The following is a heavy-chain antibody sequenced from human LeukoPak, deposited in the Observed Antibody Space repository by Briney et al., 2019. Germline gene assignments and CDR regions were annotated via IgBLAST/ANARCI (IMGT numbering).Heavy chain of an antibody. D-gene: IGHD6-19*01. Sequence: GGSLRLSCAASGFTFSSFSMNWVRQAPGKGLEWVSYISSSSSTIYYADSVEGRFAISRDNAKNSLILQMNSLRDEDTAVYYCARIVSGWSFDYWGQGTLVTVSS. CDR3: ARIVSGWSFDY. CDR1: GFTFSSFS. J-gene: IGHJ4*02. CDR2: ISSSSSTI. V-gene: IGHV3-48*02.